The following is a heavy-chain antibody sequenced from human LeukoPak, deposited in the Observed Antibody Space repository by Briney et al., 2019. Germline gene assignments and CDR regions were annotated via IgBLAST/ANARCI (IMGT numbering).Heavy chain of an antibody. J-gene: IGHJ4*02. CDR2: ISSSGSTI. CDR1: GFTFRTYW. V-gene: IGHV3-11*01. Sequence: GGSLRLSCAASGFTFRTYWMSWVRQAPGKGLEWVSYISSSGSTIYYADSVKGRFAISRDNAKNSLYLQMNSLRAEDTAVYYCAKGQSRGITMVRILDYWGQGTLVTVSS. D-gene: IGHD3-10*01. CDR3: AKGQSRGITMVRILDY.